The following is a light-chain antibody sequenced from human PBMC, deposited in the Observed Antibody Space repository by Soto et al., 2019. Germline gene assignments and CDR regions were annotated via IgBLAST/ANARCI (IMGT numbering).Light chain of an antibody. Sequence: EIVLTQSPATLSLSPGERATLSCRASQSVSGYLAWYQQKPGQAPRLLIYGASSRETGIPDRFSGSGSGTEFTLTISGLEPEDFAVYYCQQYGNSSGTFGQGTQVDIK. J-gene: IGKJ1*01. V-gene: IGKV3-20*01. CDR2: GAS. CDR1: QSVSGY. CDR3: QQYGNSSGT.